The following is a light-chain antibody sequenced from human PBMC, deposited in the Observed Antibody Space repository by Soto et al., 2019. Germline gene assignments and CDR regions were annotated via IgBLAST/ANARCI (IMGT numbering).Light chain of an antibody. J-gene: IGKJ5*01. Sequence: EIVLTQSPGTLSLSPGERATLSCRASQSVSSSYLALYQEKPGQSPSLLIYGASSRATGIPDRFSGSGSGTDFTLTITRLEPEDFAVYYCQQYGSSPPITFGQGTRLEIK. CDR2: GAS. CDR3: QQYGSSPPIT. CDR1: QSVSSSY. V-gene: IGKV3-20*01.